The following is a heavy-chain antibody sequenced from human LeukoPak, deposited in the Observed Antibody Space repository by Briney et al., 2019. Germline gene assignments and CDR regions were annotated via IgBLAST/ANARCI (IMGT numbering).Heavy chain of an antibody. V-gene: IGHV3-53*01. CDR2: IYSGGST. J-gene: IGHJ5*02. CDR1: GFTASSNY. D-gene: IGHD6-19*01. CDR3: ARESSGVAGTGWFDP. Sequence: GRSLRLSCAASGFTASSNYMSCVRQTPRKGLEWVLVIYSGGSTYYADSVKSRFTISGDKSKNTLYLQMSCLRAEDTAVYYCARESSGVAGTGWFDPWGQGTLVTVSS.